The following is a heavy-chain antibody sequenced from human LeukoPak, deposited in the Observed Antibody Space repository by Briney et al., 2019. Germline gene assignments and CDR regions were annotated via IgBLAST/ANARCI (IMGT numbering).Heavy chain of an antibody. CDR1: GITFSSYA. CDR3: ARNPVDYGSNSYFDY. V-gene: IGHV3-30-3*01. CDR2: ISYDGSNK. Sequence: GGSLRLSCAASGITFSSYAMHWVRQAPGKGLEWVAVISYDGSNKYYADSVKGRFTISRDNSKNTLYLQMNSLRAEDTAVYYCARNPVDYGSNSYFDYWGQGTLVTVSS. J-gene: IGHJ4*02. D-gene: IGHD4-23*01.